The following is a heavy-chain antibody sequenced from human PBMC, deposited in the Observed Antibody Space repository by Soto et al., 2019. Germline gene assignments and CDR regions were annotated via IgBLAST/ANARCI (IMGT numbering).Heavy chain of an antibody. CDR3: ARADWYYYYMDV. CDR1: GYTFTSYG. Sequence: ASVKVSCKASGYTFTSYGISWVRQAPGQGLEWMGWISAYNGNTNYAQKLQGRVTMTTDTSTSTAHMELRSLRSDDTAVYYCARADWYYYYMDVWGKGTTVTVSS. CDR2: ISAYNGNT. J-gene: IGHJ6*03. V-gene: IGHV1-18*01. D-gene: IGHD2-21*01.